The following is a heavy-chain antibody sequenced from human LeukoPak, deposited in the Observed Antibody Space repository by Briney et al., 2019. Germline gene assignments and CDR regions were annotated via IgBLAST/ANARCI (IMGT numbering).Heavy chain of an antibody. Sequence: SQTLSLTCAVSGGSISSGGYSWSWIRQPPGQGLEWIGYIYHSGSTYYNPSLKSRVTISVDTSKNQFSLKLSSVTAADTAVYYCARAFIGITIFQKNFGYFDYWGQGTLVTVSS. CDR1: GGSISSGGYS. CDR2: IYHSGST. J-gene: IGHJ4*02. CDR3: ARAFIGITIFQKNFGYFDY. D-gene: IGHD3-9*01. V-gene: IGHV4-30-2*01.